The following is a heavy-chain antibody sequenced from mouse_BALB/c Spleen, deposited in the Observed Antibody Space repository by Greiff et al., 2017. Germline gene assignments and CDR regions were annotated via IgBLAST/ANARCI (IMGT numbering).Heavy chain of an antibody. J-gene: IGHJ3*01. CDR3: ARGYDYDFAFAY. V-gene: IGHV5-6-5*01. CDR1: GFTFSSYA. CDR2: ISSGGST. D-gene: IGHD2-4*01. Sequence: EVNLVESGGGLVKPGGSLKLSCAASGFTFSSYAMSWVRQTPEKRLEWVASISSGGSTYYPDSVKGRFTISRDNARNILYLQMSSLRSEDTAMYYCARGYDYDFAFAYWGQGTLVTVSA.